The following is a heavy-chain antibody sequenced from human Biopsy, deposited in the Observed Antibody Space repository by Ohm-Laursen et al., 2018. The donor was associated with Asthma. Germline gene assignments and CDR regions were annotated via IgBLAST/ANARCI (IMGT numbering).Heavy chain of an antibody. Sequence: TLSFTCIVSGDSITSGGCCWNWIRQHPGKGLEWIGYIHHSGTSYFNPSLKGRVSFSRDTSKNQFSLRLSSVTAADTAMYYCARIPRRSGSYFVDYWGQGTLVTVSS. D-gene: IGHD3-22*01. J-gene: IGHJ4*02. CDR1: GDSITSGGCC. V-gene: IGHV4-31*03. CDR2: IHHSGTS. CDR3: ARIPRRSGSYFVDY.